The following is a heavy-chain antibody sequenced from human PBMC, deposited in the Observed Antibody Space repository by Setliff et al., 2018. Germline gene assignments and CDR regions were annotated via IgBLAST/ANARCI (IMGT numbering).Heavy chain of an antibody. J-gene: IGHJ4*02. D-gene: IGHD4-4*01. CDR1: GASISSGFYY. CDR2: IHSSGDT. V-gene: IGHV4-61*02. CDR3: ARATVGLATIIYFDS. Sequence: PSETLSLTCTVSGASISSGFYYWSWIRQPAGKGLEWIGRIHSSGDTKYNPSLKTRVTIAVDTSKNQFSLKLNPATAADTAVYYCARATVGLATIIYFDSWGPGTLVTVSS.